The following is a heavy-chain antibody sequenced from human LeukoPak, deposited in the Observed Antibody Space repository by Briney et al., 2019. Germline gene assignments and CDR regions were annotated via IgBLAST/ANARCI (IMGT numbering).Heavy chain of an antibody. CDR3: ATGARIAAAGSPGDDY. CDR2: IIPIFGTA. CDR1: GGTFSSYA. V-gene: IGHV1-69*13. J-gene: IGHJ4*02. Sequence: ASVTVSCKASGGTFSSYAISWVRQAPGQGLEWMGGIIPIFGTANYAQKFQGRVTITADESTSTAYMELSSLRSEDTAVYYCATGARIAAAGSPGDDYWGQGTLVTVSS. D-gene: IGHD6-13*01.